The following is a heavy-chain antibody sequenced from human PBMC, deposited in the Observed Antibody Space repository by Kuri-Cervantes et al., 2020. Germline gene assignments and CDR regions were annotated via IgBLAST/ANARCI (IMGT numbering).Heavy chain of an antibody. CDR1: GYSISSSYY. D-gene: IGHD2-15*01. J-gene: IGHJ5*02. Sequence: SETLSLTCAVSGYSISSSYYWSWIRQPAGKGLEWIGRIYTSGSTNYNPSLKSRVTISVDKSKNQFSLKLSSVTAADTAVYYCAREDYCSGGSCYSRVDWFDPWGQGTLVTVSS. V-gene: IGHV4-4*07. CDR2: IYTSGST. CDR3: AREDYCSGGSCYSRVDWFDP.